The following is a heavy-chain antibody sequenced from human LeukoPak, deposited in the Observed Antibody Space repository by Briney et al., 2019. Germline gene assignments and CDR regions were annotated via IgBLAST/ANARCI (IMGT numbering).Heavy chain of an antibody. J-gene: IGHJ4*02. CDR2: INSDGSTT. V-gene: IGHV3-74*03. CDR3: ARGPDHGGSYYHD. Sequence: PGGSLRLSCAASGFTFSNSCMCWVRQAPGKGLLWVSRINSDGSTTEYADSVKGRFTISRDNAKNALFLQMNSLRVEDTAVYYCARGPDHGGSYYHDWGQGTLVTVSS. CDR1: GFTFSNSC. D-gene: IGHD1-26*01.